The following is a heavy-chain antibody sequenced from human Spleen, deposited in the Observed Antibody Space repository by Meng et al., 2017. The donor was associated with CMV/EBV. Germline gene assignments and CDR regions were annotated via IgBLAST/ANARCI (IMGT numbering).Heavy chain of an antibody. J-gene: IGHJ6*02. Sequence: GGSLRLSCAASGFTFSDYYMSWIRQAPGKGLEWVSYISSSGYTIYYADSVKGRFTISRDNAKNSLYLQMNNLRAEDTAVYYCATTTEAYYSDHSYFYGMAVWGQGTTVTVSS. V-gene: IGHV3-11*01. CDR1: GFTFSDYY. CDR3: ATTTEAYYSDHSYFYGMAV. D-gene: IGHD3-22*01. CDR2: ISSSGYTI.